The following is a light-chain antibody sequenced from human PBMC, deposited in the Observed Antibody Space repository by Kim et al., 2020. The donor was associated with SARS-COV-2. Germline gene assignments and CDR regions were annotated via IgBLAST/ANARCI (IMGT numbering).Light chain of an antibody. CDR2: NNN. V-gene: IGLV1-44*01. CDR3: ASWDDSLNGPV. J-gene: IGLJ2*01. CDR1: SSNIGSHT. Sequence: QSVLTQPPSASGTPGQRVTISCPGSSSNIGSHTVNWYQQLPGTAPKLLIYNNNQRPSGVPDRFSGSKSGTSASLAISGLQSEDEADYYCASWDDSLNGPVFGGGTQLTVL.